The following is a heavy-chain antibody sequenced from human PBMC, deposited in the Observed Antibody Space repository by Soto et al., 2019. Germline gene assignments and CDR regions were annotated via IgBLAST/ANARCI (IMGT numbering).Heavy chain of an antibody. CDR1: GYTFTSYG. CDR2: ISAYNGNT. V-gene: IGHV1-18*01. CDR3: ARDGFITNFAY. D-gene: IGHD3-22*01. Sequence: QVQLVQSGAEVKKPGASVKVSCKASGYTFTSYGLSWVRQAPGQGLEWMEWISAYNGNTNYAQKLQGRFTMTTDTSTSTAYMELRNLRSEDTAEYYCARDGFITNFAYWGQGTLVTVSS. J-gene: IGHJ4*02.